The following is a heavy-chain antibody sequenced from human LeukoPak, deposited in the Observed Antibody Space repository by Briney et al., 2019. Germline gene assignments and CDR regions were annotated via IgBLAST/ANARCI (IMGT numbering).Heavy chain of an antibody. CDR2: ISAYNGNT. D-gene: IGHD3-3*01. V-gene: IGHV1-18*01. CDR3: ARDLDPLAEWLLHYNWFDP. CDR1: GYTFTSYG. J-gene: IGHJ5*02. Sequence: GASVKVSCKASGYTFTSYGISWVRQAPGQGLEWMGWISAYNGNTNYAQKLQGRVTMTTDTSTSTAYMELRSLRSDDTAVYYCARDLDPLAEWLLHYNWFDPWGQGTLVTVSS.